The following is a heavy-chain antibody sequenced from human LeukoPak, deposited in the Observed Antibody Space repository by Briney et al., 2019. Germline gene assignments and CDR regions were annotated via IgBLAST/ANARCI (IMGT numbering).Heavy chain of an antibody. J-gene: IGHJ4*02. CDR2: IYASGST. CDR1: GGSISGSTYY. Sequence: TLSLTCTVSGGSISGSTYYWGWIRQPAGKGLEWIGRIYASGSTSYNPSLKSRATISVDTSKNQFSLKLSSVTAADTAIYYCARDGGSYSLDYWGRGTPVTVSS. D-gene: IGHD1-26*01. V-gene: IGHV4-61*02. CDR3: ARDGGSYSLDY.